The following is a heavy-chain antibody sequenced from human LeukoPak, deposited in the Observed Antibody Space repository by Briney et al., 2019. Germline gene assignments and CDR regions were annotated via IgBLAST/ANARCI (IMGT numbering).Heavy chain of an antibody. J-gene: IGHJ2*01. D-gene: IGHD5-12*01. Sequence: GGSLRLSCAASGLTFSTYWMSWVRQAPGKGLEWVANIKQDGSEKYYVDSVKGRFTISRDNAKSSLYLQMNSLRAEDTALYYCAKGVDSGYDVGWYFDLWGRGTLVTVSS. V-gene: IGHV3-7*03. CDR1: GLTFSTYW. CDR2: IKQDGSEK. CDR3: AKGVDSGYDVGWYFDL.